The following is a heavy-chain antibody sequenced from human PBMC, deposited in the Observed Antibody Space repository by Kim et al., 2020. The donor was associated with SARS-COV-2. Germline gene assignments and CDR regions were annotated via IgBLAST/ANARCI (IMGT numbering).Heavy chain of an antibody. Sequence: ASVKVSCKASGYTFTGYYMHWVRQAPGQGLEWMGWINPNSGGTNYAQKFQGRVTMTRDTSISTAYMELSRLRSDDTAVYYCAGVINRDLVWRTGYYYYGMDVWGQGTTVTVSS. CDR2: INPNSGGT. CDR1: GYTFTGYY. V-gene: IGHV1-2*02. CDR3: AGVINRDLVWRTGYYYYGMDV. D-gene: IGHD1-1*01. J-gene: IGHJ6*02.